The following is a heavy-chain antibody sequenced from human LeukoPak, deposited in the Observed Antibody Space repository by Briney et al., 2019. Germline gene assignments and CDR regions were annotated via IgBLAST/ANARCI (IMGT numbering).Heavy chain of an antibody. J-gene: IGHJ4*02. CDR2: INHSGST. CDR3: ARVSRHPQSCGGDCYVFDY. D-gene: IGHD2-21*02. Sequence: SETLSLTCAVYGGSFSGYYWSWIRQPPGKGLEWIGEINHSGSTSYNPSLKSRVTISVDTSKNQFSLKLSSVTAADTAVYYCARVSRHPQSCGGDCYVFDYWGPGNPGHRLL. CDR1: GGSFSGYY. V-gene: IGHV4-34*01.